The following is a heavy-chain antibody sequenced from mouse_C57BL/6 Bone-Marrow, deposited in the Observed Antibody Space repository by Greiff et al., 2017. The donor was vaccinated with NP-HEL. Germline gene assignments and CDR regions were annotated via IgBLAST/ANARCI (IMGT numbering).Heavy chain of an antibody. CDR1: GYTFTSYW. D-gene: IGHD3-2*02. V-gene: IGHV1-64*01. J-gene: IGHJ4*01. Sequence: VQLQQPGAELVKPGASVKLSCKASGYTFTSYWMHWVKQRPGQGLEWIGMIHPNSGSTNYNEKFKSKATLTVDKSSSTAYMQLSSLTSEDSAVYYCARKAAQATYYYAMDYWGQGTSVTVSS. CDR2: IHPNSGST. CDR3: ARKAAQATYYYAMDY.